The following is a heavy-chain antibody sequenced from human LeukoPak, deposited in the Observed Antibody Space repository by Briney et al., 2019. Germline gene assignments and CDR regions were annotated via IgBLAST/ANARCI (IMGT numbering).Heavy chain of an antibody. Sequence: PSETLSLTCTVSGGSISSYYWSWIRQPPGKGLEWIGYIYYSGSTNYNPSLKSRVTISVDTSKNQFSLKLSSVTVADTAVYYCAREANNRYYYGSGRPTGFDPWGQGTLVTVSS. J-gene: IGHJ5*02. V-gene: IGHV4-59*01. CDR3: AREANNRYYYGSGRPTGFDP. CDR1: GGSISSYY. CDR2: IYYSGST. D-gene: IGHD3-10*01.